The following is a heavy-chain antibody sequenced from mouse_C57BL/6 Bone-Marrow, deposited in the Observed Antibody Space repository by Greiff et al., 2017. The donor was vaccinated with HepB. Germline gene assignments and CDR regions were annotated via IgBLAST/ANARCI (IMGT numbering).Heavy chain of an antibody. J-gene: IGHJ2*01. CDR1: GYTFTSYW. Sequence: QVQLQQPGAELVKPGASVKLSCKASGYTFTSYWMQWVKQRPGQGLEWIGEIDPSDSYTNYNQKFKGKATLTVDTSSSTAYMQRSSLTSEDSAVYYCARPGFDYWGQGTTLTVSS. CDR3: ARPGFDY. V-gene: IGHV1-50*01. CDR2: IDPSDSYT.